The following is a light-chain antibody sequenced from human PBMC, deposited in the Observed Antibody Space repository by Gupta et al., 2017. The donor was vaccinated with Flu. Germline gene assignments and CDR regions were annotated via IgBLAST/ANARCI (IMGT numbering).Light chain of an antibody. Sequence: EIVMTQSPATLSVSPGERATLSCRASQSVSTNLAWYQQKPGQAPRLLIYGASTRDTGITARFSGSGSGKQFTLTISSRQSEDFAGYYCQQYSDWPPDSFGQGTKLEIK. CDR2: GAS. V-gene: IGKV3-15*01. J-gene: IGKJ2*03. CDR3: QQYSDWPPDS. CDR1: QSVSTN.